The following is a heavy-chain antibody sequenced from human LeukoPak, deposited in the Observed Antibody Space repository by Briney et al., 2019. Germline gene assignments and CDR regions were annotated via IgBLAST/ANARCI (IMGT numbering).Heavy chain of an antibody. CDR2: IIPIFGTA. V-gene: IGHV1-69*06. D-gene: IGHD2-2*01. CDR1: GGTFSSYA. Sequence: SVKVSCKASGGTFSSYAISWVRQAPGQGLEWMGGIIPIFGTANYAQKFQGRVTITADKSTSTAYMELSSLRSEDTAVYYCARRPYCSSTSCYFDYWGQGTLVTVST. J-gene: IGHJ4*02. CDR3: ARRPYCSSTSCYFDY.